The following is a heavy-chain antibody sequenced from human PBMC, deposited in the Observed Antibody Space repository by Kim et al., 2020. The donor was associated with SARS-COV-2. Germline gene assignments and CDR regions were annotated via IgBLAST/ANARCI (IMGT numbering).Heavy chain of an antibody. D-gene: IGHD4-4*01. CDR3: ASTGPVDY. V-gene: IGHV4-59*01. Sequence: GGTNYNPSLKSRVTISVDTSKNQFSLKLSSVTAADTAVYYCASTGPVDYWGQGTLVTVSS. CDR2: GGT. J-gene: IGHJ4*02.